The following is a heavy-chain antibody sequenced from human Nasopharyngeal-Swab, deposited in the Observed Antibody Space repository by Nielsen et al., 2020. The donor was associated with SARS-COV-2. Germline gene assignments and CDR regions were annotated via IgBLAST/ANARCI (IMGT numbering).Heavy chain of an antibody. CDR3: ATAPYGSGSGDFLDY. Sequence: ASVKVSCKVSGYTLTELFMHWVRQAPGKGLEWMGGFDPEDGETIYAQKFQGRVTMTEDTSTDTAYMELSSLRSEDTAVYYCATAPYGSGSGDFLDYWGQGTLVTVSS. CDR1: GYTLTELF. CDR2: FDPEDGET. V-gene: IGHV1-24*01. J-gene: IGHJ4*02. D-gene: IGHD3-10*01.